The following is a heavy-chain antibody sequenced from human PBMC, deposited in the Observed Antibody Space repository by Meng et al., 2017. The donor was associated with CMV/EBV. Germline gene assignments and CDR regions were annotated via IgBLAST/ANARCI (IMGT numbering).Heavy chain of an antibody. J-gene: IGHJ4*02. D-gene: IGHD2-2*01. Sequence: GESLKISCAASGFTFSSYWMHWVRQAPGKGLVWVSRINSDGSSTSYADSVKGRFTISRDNAKNTLYLQMNSLRAEDTAVYYCAKDIVVVPAALDHWGQGTLVTVSS. CDR2: INSDGSST. CDR1: GFTFSSYW. V-gene: IGHV3-74*01. CDR3: AKDIVVVPAALDH.